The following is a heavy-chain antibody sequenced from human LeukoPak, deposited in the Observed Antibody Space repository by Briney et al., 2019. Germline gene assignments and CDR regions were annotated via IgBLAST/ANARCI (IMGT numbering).Heavy chain of an antibody. CDR3: AKDRIRGDSF. CDR2: ITDNGADT. D-gene: IGHD3-16*01. Sequence: GESLKLSCAASGFTFSNFVMSWVRQAPGKGLECFSSITDNGADTYYEGSVKGRFTISRANSRNTLYLQMNSLRVDDTAVYYCAKDRIRGDSFWGQGTLVTVSS. CDR1: GFTFSNFV. J-gene: IGHJ4*02. V-gene: IGHV3-23*01.